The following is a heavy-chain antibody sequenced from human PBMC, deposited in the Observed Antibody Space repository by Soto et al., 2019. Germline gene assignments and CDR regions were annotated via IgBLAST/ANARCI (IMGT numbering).Heavy chain of an antibody. J-gene: IGHJ6*02. Sequence: SETLSLTCTVSGGSISSGGYYWSWIRQHPGKGLEWIGYIYYSGSTYYNPSLKSRVTISVDTSKNQSSLKLSSVTAADTAVYYCARGGSSSSVRDYYYGMDVWGQGTTVTVSS. CDR3: ARGGSSSSVRDYYYGMDV. V-gene: IGHV4-31*03. CDR1: GGSISSGGYY. CDR2: IYYSGST. D-gene: IGHD6-6*01.